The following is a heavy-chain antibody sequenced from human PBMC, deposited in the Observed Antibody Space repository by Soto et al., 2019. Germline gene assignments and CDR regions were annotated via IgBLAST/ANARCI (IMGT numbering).Heavy chain of an antibody. D-gene: IGHD6-13*01. CDR1: GFTFSSYA. CDR2: ISGSGGST. Sequence: GGSLRLSCAAPGFTFSSYAMSWVRQAPGKGLEWVSAISGSGGSTYYADSVKGRFTISRDNSKNTLYLQMNSLRAEDTAVYYCAKDQYSSSWNWFDPWGQGTLVTVSS. CDR3: AKDQYSSSWNWFDP. V-gene: IGHV3-23*01. J-gene: IGHJ5*02.